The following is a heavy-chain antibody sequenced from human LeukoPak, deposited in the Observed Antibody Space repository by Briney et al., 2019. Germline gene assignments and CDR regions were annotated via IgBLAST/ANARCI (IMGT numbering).Heavy chain of an antibody. Sequence: ASVKVSCKASGGTFSSYAISWVRQAPGQGLEWMGWINTNTGNPTYAQGFTGRFVFSLDTSVSTAYLQISSLKAEDTAVYYCAREDKQQLTRRPIDYWGQGTLVTVSS. D-gene: IGHD6-13*01. V-gene: IGHV7-4-1*02. J-gene: IGHJ4*02. CDR3: AREDKQQLTRRPIDY. CDR2: INTNTGNP. CDR1: GGTFSSYA.